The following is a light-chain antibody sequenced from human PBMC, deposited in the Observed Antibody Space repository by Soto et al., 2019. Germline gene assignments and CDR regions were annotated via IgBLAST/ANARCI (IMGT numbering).Light chain of an antibody. V-gene: IGLV2-8*01. J-gene: IGLJ1*01. Sequence: QSAQTQPPSASGSPGQSVTISCTGTGSDIGGYNFVSWYQQHPGKVPKLIIYEVNKRPSGVPDRFSGSKSGNTASLTVSGLQADDEADYYCSSYAGTNNRYVFGTGTKLTVL. CDR1: GSDIGGYNF. CDR2: EVN. CDR3: SSYAGTNNRYV.